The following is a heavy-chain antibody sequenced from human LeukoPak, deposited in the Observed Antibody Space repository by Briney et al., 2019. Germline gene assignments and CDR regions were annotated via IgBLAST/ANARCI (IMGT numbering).Heavy chain of an antibody. J-gene: IGHJ4*02. CDR1: GFTFSSYS. V-gene: IGHV3-21*01. CDR3: ARAGWGSPYYFDY. D-gene: IGHD7-27*01. Sequence: GGSLRLSCAASGFTFSSYSMNWVRQAPGKGLEWVSSISSSSSYIYYADSVKGRFTISRDNAKNSLYLQMNSLRAEDTAVYYCARAGWGSPYYFDYWGQGTLVTVSS. CDR2: ISSSSSYI.